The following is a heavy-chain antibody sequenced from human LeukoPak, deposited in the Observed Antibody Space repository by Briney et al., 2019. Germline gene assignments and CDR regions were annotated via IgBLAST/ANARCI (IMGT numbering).Heavy chain of an antibody. CDR2: IYYSGST. CDR1: GGSTSSSSYY. CDR3: ARHTSHFDY. D-gene: IGHD2-2*01. Sequence: SETLSLTCTVSGGSTSSSSYYWGWIRQPPGKGLEWIGSIYYSGSTYYNPSLKSRVTISVDTSKNQFSLKLSSVTAADTAVYYCARHTSHFDYWGQGTLVTVSS. V-gene: IGHV4-39*07. J-gene: IGHJ4*02.